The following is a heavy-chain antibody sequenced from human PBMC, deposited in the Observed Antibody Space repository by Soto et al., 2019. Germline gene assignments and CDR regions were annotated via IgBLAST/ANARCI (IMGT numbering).Heavy chain of an antibody. Sequence: SQTLSLTCAISGDSVSSNSAAWIWIRQSPSRGLEWLGRTYYRSKWYNDYAVSVKSRITINPDTSKNQFSLQLNSVTPEDTAVYYCAREVTMIVVVIRASYGMDVWGQGTTVTV. J-gene: IGHJ6*02. V-gene: IGHV6-1*01. CDR1: GDSVSSNSAA. CDR3: AREVTMIVVVIRASYGMDV. CDR2: TYYRSKWYN. D-gene: IGHD3-22*01.